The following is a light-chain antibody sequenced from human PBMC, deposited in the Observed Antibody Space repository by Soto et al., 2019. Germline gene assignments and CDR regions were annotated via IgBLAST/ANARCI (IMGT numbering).Light chain of an antibody. J-gene: IGLJ1*01. CDR1: TSNILRNY. CDR2: MND. V-gene: IGLV1-47*01. Sequence: QSVLTQPPSASGNPGQRLTISCSGSTSNILRNYVYWYRQLPGTAPRLLISMNDQRPSGVPDRFSGSKSGTSASLAISGLRSEDEADYYCASWDDSLSGYVFGTGTKLNV. CDR3: ASWDDSLSGYV.